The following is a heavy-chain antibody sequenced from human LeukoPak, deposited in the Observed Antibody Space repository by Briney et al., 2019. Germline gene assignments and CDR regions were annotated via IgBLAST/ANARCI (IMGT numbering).Heavy chain of an antibody. V-gene: IGHV3-23*01. CDR3: AKFRYSSGCLWFDP. Sequence: PGGSLRLSCAASGFTFSSYAMSWVRQAPGKGLEWVSAISGSGGSTYYAGSVKGRFTISRDNSKNTLYLQMNSLRAEDTAVYYCAKFRYSSGCLWFDPWGQGTLVTVSS. J-gene: IGHJ5*02. CDR1: GFTFSSYA. D-gene: IGHD6-19*01. CDR2: ISGSGGST.